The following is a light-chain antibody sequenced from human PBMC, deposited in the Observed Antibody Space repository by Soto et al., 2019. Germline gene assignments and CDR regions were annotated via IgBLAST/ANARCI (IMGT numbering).Light chain of an antibody. V-gene: IGKV3-20*01. J-gene: IGKJ2*01. CDR1: QNVTSSS. CDR3: QHFGSSPPKFT. Sequence: EIVLTQSPATLSLSPGERATLSCRASQNVTSSSLTWYQQKPGQAPRLLIYDASSRATDIPDKFSGSGSGTDFTLTISRLEPEDFALYYCQHFGSSPPKFTFGLGTKLEIK. CDR2: DAS.